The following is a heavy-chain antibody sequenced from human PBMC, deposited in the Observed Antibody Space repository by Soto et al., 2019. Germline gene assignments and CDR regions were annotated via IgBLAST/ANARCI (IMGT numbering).Heavy chain of an antibody. D-gene: IGHD3-16*02. Sequence: SETLSLTCTVSGGSISSGGYYWSWIRQHPGKGLEWIGYIYYSGSTYYNPSLKSRVTISVDTSKNQFSLKLSSVTAADTAVYYCARALMITFGGVIAPYFDYWGQGTLVTVSS. V-gene: IGHV4-31*03. CDR2: IYYSGST. CDR3: ARALMITFGGVIAPYFDY. J-gene: IGHJ4*02. CDR1: GGSISSGGYY.